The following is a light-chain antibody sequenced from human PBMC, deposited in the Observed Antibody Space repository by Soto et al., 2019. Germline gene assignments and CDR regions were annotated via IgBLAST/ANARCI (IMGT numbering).Light chain of an antibody. CDR2: DAS. CDR3: QQYPGT. J-gene: IGKJ1*01. CDR1: QSISSW. V-gene: IGKV1-5*01. Sequence: DIQMTQSLSTLSASVGDRVTITCRASQSISSWLAWYQQKPGKAPKLLIYDASSLESGVTSRFSVSGSGTEFTLTRSSLQPDVFETYYCQQYPGTFGQKTKLEIK.